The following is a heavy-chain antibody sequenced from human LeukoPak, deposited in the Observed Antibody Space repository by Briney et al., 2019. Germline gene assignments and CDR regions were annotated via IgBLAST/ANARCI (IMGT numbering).Heavy chain of an antibody. Sequence: GGSLILSCAASGVTFSSYAIHWVRQAPGQGLGSLEFISYDGISKYYADSVKGRFTISRDNSKSTVYLQMNSLRSEDTAVYYCAKGLYTCWFDPWGQGTLVTVSS. V-gene: IGHV3-30*02. CDR3: AKGLYTCWFDP. J-gene: IGHJ5*02. CDR1: GVTFSSYA. D-gene: IGHD4/OR15-4a*01. CDR2: ISYDGISK.